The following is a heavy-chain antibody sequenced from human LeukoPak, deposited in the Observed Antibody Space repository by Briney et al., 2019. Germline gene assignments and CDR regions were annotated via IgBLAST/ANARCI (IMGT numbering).Heavy chain of an antibody. D-gene: IGHD5-18*01. CDR3: ARDRMRRGYSYGYIYYGMDV. CDR1: GYTFTGYY. J-gene: IGHJ6*02. Sequence: GASVKVSCKASGYTFTGYYMHWVRQAPGQGLEWMGWINPNSGGTNYAQKFQGWVTMTRDTSISTAYMELSRLRSDDTAVYYCARDRMRRGYSYGYIYYGMDVWGQGTTVTVSS. CDR2: INPNSGGT. V-gene: IGHV1-2*04.